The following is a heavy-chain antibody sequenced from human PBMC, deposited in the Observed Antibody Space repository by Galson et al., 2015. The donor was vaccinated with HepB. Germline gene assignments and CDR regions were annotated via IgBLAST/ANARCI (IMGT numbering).Heavy chain of an antibody. CDR1: GFTFSSYA. D-gene: IGHD5-24*01. CDR2: ISYDGSNK. Sequence: SLRLSCAASGFTFSSYAMHWVRQAPGKGLEWVAVISYDGSNKYYADSVKGRFTISRDNSKNTLYLQMNSLRAEDTAVYYCARGGRWLQLPSFDYWGQGTLVTVSS. J-gene: IGHJ4*02. V-gene: IGHV3-30*04. CDR3: ARGGRWLQLPSFDY.